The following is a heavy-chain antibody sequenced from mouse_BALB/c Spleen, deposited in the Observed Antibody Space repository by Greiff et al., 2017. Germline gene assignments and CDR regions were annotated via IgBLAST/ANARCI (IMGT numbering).Heavy chain of an antibody. CDR1: GFTFSSFG. CDR2: ISSGSSTI. Sequence: EVQLVESGGGLVQPGGSRKLSCAASGFTFSSFGMHWVRQAPEKGLEWVAYISSGSSTIYYADTVKGRFTISRDNPKNTLFLQMTSLRSEDTAMYYCARRPTPYAMDYWGQGTSVTVSS. J-gene: IGHJ4*01. CDR3: ARRPTPYAMDY. V-gene: IGHV5-17*02.